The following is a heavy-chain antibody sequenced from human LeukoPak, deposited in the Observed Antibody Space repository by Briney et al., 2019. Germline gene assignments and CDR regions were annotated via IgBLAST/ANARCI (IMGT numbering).Heavy chain of an antibody. CDR1: GFSISSGYY. Sequence: SETLSLTCTVSGFSISSGYYWGWIRQPPGKGLEWIGRIYHSGSTNYNPSLKSRVTISVDTSKNQFSLKLSSVTAADTAVYYCARPRLTGVGIDYWGQGTLVTVSS. J-gene: IGHJ4*02. CDR2: IYHSGST. CDR3: ARPRLTGVGIDY. D-gene: IGHD7-27*01. V-gene: IGHV4-38-2*02.